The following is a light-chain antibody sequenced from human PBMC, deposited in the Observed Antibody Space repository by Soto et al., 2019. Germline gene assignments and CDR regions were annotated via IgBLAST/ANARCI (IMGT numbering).Light chain of an antibody. J-gene: IGKJ1*01. CDR1: QGISNY. CDR3: QKYDSAPWT. V-gene: IGKV1-27*01. CDR2: AAS. Sequence: DIQMTQSPSSLSASVRDRVTITCRASQGISNYFAWYQQKQGKDPKLLIYAASTFQSGVPSRFSGSGSGTDFTLTSSSLQADDVVTYCCQKYDSAPWTFGQGTKVEIK.